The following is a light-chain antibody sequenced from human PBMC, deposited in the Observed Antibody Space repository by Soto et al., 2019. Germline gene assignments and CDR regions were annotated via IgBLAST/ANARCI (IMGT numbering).Light chain of an antibody. Sequence: EIVLTQSPGTLSLSPGERATLSCRASQSVSSNYLAWYQQKPGQAPRLLIYCASSRATGIPDRFSGSGSGTDFTLTISRLETEDFAVYYGQQYGSTGTFGQGTKVEIK. V-gene: IGKV3-20*01. CDR3: QQYGSTGT. J-gene: IGKJ1*01. CDR2: CAS. CDR1: QSVSSNY.